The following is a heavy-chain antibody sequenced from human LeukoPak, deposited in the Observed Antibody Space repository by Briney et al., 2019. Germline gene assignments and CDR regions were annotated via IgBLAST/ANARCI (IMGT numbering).Heavy chain of an antibody. J-gene: IGHJ3*02. CDR2: ISWNSGSI. CDR1: GFTFDDYA. Sequence: PGGSLRLSCAASGFTFDDYAMHWVRQAPGKGLEWVSGISWNSGSIGCADSVKGRFTISRDNAKNSLYLQMNSLRAEDTALYYCAKDASWILNDAFDIWGQGTMVTVSS. CDR3: AKDASWILNDAFDI. D-gene: IGHD5-12*01. V-gene: IGHV3-9*01.